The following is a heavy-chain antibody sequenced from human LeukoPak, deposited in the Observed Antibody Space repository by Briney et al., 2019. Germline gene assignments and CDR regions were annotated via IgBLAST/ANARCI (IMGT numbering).Heavy chain of an antibody. V-gene: IGHV3-30*03. D-gene: IGHD3-22*01. Sequence: GGSLRLSCAASGFTFSSYGMHGVRQAPGKGLEWVAVISYDGSNKYYADSVKGRFTISRDNSKNTLYLQMDSLRVEDTAVYYCARKGGYSSGYYYWGQGTLVTVSS. J-gene: IGHJ4*02. CDR2: ISYDGSNK. CDR1: GFTFSSYG. CDR3: ARKGGYSSGYYY.